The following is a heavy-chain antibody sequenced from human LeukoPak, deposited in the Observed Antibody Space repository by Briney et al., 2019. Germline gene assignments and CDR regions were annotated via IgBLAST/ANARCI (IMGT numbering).Heavy chain of an antibody. CDR3: ARTPTSSGWYYFDY. J-gene: IGHJ4*02. Sequence: GASVTVSCTASGGTFSSYAISWVRQAPGQGLEWMGGIIPIFGTANYAQKFQGRVTITADESTSTAYMELSSLRSEDTAVYYCARTPTSSGWYYFDYWGQGTLVTVSS. D-gene: IGHD6-19*01. CDR1: GGTFSSYA. CDR2: IIPIFGTA. V-gene: IGHV1-69*13.